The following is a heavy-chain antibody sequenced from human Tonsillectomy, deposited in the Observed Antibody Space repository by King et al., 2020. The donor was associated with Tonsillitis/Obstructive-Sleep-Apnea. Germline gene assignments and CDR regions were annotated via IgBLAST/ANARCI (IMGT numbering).Heavy chain of an antibody. Sequence: ITLKESGPTLVKPTQTLTLTCTFSGFSLSTSGVAVGWIRQPPEKALEWLAVIHWDDDKRYSPSLKSRLTITKDTSKNQVVLTMTNMDPVDTATYYCAHRQARVAAPGWVYFDYWGQGTLVTVSS. J-gene: IGHJ4*02. CDR1: GFSLSTSGVA. CDR3: AHRQARVAAPGWVYFDY. V-gene: IGHV2-5*02. D-gene: IGHD6-13*01. CDR2: IHWDDDK.